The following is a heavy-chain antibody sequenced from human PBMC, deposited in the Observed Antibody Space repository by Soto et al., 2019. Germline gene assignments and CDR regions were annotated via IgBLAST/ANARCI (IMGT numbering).Heavy chain of an antibody. CDR3: ARGRYCLTGRCFPNWFDS. J-gene: IGHJ5*01. V-gene: IGHV4-30-4*01. D-gene: IGHD2-15*01. CDR2: IYKSATT. CDR1: GDSISSVDYF. Sequence: SETLSLTCSVSGDSISSVDYFWAWIRQPPGQALEYIGYIYKSATTYYNPSFESRVAISLDTSKSQFSLNVTSVTAADTAVYFCARGRYCLTGRCFPNWFDSWGQGTLVTVYS.